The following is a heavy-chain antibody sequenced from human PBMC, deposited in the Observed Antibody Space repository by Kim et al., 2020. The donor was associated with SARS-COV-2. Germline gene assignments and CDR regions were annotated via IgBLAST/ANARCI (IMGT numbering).Heavy chain of an antibody. CDR3: ARVRWYYGSGRQGYGMDV. V-gene: IGHV4-34*01. D-gene: IGHD3-10*01. J-gene: IGHJ6*02. Sequence: KSRVTISVDTSKNQFSLKLSSVTAADTAVYYCARVRWYYGSGRQGYGMDVWGQGTTVTVSS.